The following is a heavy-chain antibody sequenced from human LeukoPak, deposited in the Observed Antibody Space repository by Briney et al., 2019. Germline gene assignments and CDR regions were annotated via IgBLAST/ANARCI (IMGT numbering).Heavy chain of an antibody. CDR3: ARDIAAAGNNCFDP. J-gene: IGHJ5*02. V-gene: IGHV3-11*04. CDR1: GFTFSDYY. D-gene: IGHD6-13*01. Sequence: PGGSLRLSCAASGFTFSDYYMSWIRQAPGKGLEWVSYISSSGSTIYYADSVKGRFTISRDNAKNSLYLQMNSLRAEDTAVYYCARDIAAAGNNCFDPRGQGTLVTVSS. CDR2: ISSSGSTI.